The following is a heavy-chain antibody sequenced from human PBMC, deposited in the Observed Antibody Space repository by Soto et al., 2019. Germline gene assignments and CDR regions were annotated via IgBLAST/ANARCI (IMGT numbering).Heavy chain of an antibody. CDR1: GFTFSSYA. Sequence: EVQLLESGGGLVQPGGSLRLSCAASGFTFSSYAMSWVRQAPGKGLEWVSAISGSGGSTYYADYVKGRFTISRDNSKNTLYLQMTSLRAEDTAVYYCAKESIVLMVYAPMDFDYWGQGTLVTVSS. CDR2: ISGSGGST. V-gene: IGHV3-23*01. J-gene: IGHJ4*02. CDR3: AKESIVLMVYAPMDFDY. D-gene: IGHD2-8*01.